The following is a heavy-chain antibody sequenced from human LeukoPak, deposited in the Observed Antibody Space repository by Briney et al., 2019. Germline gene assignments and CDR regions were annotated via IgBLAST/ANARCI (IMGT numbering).Heavy chain of an antibody. CDR1: GFTFSTYW. J-gene: IGHJ4*02. V-gene: IGHV3-9*01. CDR2: ISWNSGSI. CDR3: AKDLAYSSGWYFDY. Sequence: GGSLRLSCAASGFTFSTYWMHWVRQAPGKGLEWVSGISWNSGSIDYADSVKGRFTISRDNAKNSLYLQMNSLRPEDTALYYCAKDLAYSSGWYFDYWGQGTLVTVSS. D-gene: IGHD6-19*01.